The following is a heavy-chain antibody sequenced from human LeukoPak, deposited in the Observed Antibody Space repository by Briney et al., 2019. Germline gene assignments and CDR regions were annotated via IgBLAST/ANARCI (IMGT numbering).Heavy chain of an antibody. V-gene: IGHV4-34*01. CDR1: GGSISSYY. CDR2: INHSGST. CDR3: ARGLELYSSGWYDY. Sequence: SETLSLTCTVSGGSISSYYWSWIRQPPGEGLEWIGEINHSGSTNYIPSLKSRVTISVDTSKNQFSLPLRSVTAADTAVYYCARGLELYSSGWYDYWGQGTLVTVSS. J-gene: IGHJ4*02. D-gene: IGHD6-19*01.